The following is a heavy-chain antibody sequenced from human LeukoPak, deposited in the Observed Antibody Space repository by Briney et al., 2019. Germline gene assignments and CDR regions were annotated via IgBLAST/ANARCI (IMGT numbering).Heavy chain of an antibody. CDR2: IYSSGST. J-gene: IGHJ4*02. Sequence: SETLSLTCTISGGSINSYFWSWIRQPAGKGLEWIGRIYSSGSTNYNSSPKSRVSMSVDTSKNQFSLRLSSVTAADAAVYYCARDVYDYGDYTIDYWGQGTLVTVSS. V-gene: IGHV4-4*07. D-gene: IGHD4-17*01. CDR3: ARDVYDYGDYTIDY. CDR1: GGSINSYF.